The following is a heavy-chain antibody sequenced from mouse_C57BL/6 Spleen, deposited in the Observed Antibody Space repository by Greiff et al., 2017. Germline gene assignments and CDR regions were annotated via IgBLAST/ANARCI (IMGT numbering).Heavy chain of an antibody. J-gene: IGHJ1*03. Sequence: QVQLQQPGAELVRPGSSVKLSCKASGYTFTSYWMHWVKQRPIQGLEWIGNIDPSDSETHYNQKFKDKATLTVDKSSSTAYMQLSSLTSEDSAVYYCAVYGSPGYFDVWGTGTTVTVSS. CDR2: IDPSDSET. D-gene: IGHD1-1*01. CDR1: GYTFTSYW. CDR3: AVYGSPGYFDV. V-gene: IGHV1-52*01.